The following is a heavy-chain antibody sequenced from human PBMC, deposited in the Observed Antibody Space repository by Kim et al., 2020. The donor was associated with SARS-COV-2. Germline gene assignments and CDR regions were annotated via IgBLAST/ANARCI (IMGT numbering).Heavy chain of an antibody. CDR2: IYYSGST. D-gene: IGHD6-13*01. V-gene: IGHV4-59*01. CDR1: GGSISSYY. J-gene: IGHJ3*02. CDR3: ARTPGDSSWYFAFDI. Sequence: SETLSRTCTVSGGSISSYYWSWIRQPPGKGLEWIGYIYYSGSTNYNPSLKSRVTISVDTSKNQFSLKLSSVTAADTAVYYCARTPGDSSWYFAFDIWGQGTMVTVSS.